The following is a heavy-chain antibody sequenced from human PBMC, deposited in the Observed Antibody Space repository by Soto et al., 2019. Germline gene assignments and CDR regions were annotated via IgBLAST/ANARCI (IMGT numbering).Heavy chain of an antibody. CDR3: AREYRSEGRGVYYYYGMDV. D-gene: IGHD2-8*01. J-gene: IGHJ6*02. CDR2: ISSSSSTI. CDR1: GFTFSSYS. Sequence: GGSLRLSCAASGFTFSSYSMNWVRQAPGKGLEWVSYISSSSSTIYYADSVKGRFTISRDNAKNSLYLQMNSLRDEDTAVYYCAREYRSEGRGVYYYYGMDVWGQGTTVTVSS. V-gene: IGHV3-48*02.